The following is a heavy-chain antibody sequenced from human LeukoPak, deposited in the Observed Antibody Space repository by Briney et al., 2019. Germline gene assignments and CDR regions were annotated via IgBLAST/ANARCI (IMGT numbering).Heavy chain of an antibody. CDR1: GGSISSGDYY. D-gene: IGHD6-13*01. Sequence: SETLSLTCTVSGGSISSGDYYWSWIRQPPGKGLEWIGYIYHSGSTYYNPSLKSRVTISVDRSKNQFSLKLSSVTAADTAVYYCARIAAADDWYFDLWGRGTLVTVSS. CDR2: IYHSGST. CDR3: ARIAAADDWYFDL. J-gene: IGHJ2*01. V-gene: IGHV4-30-2*01.